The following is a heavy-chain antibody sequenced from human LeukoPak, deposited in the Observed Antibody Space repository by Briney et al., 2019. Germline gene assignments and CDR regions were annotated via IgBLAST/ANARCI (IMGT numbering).Heavy chain of an antibody. CDR2: ISSSGSTI. CDR1: GSTFSSYS. J-gene: IGHJ6*03. CDR3: ARDQGPPFFYYYYYMDV. V-gene: IGHV3-48*01. Sequence: PGGSLRLSCAASGSTFSSYSMNWVRQAPGKGLDWVSYISSSGSTIYYADSVKGRFTISRDNSKNTLYLQMNSLRAEDTAVYYCARDQGPPFFYYYYYMDVWGKGTTVTVSS.